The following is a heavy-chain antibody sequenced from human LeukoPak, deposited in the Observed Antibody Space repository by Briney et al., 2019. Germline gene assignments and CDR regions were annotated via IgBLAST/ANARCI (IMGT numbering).Heavy chain of an antibody. J-gene: IGHJ6*03. Sequence: GGSLRPSCAASGFTFSSYAMSWVRQAPGKGLEWVSAISGSGGSTYYADSVKGRFTISRDNSKNTLYLQMNSLRAEDTAVYYCAKGRGATKGYYYYYMDVWGKGTTVTVSS. D-gene: IGHD1-26*01. CDR2: ISGSGGST. V-gene: IGHV3-23*01. CDR3: AKGRGATKGYYYYYMDV. CDR1: GFTFSSYA.